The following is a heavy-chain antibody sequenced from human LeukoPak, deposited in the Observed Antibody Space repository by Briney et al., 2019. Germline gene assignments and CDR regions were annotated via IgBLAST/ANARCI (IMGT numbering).Heavy chain of an antibody. V-gene: IGHV3-49*01. CDR1: EFTFGDYA. J-gene: IGHJ4*02. Sequence: PGRSLRLSCTASEFTFGDYAMNWFRQAPGEGLEWVGLIRSEIFGGTTEYTASVNGRFTISRDDSKSIAYLQMNSLQTEDTAVYFCTRHGGGSYCFDSWGQGTLVTVSS. D-gene: IGHD1-26*01. CDR2: IRSEIFGGTT. CDR3: TRHGGGSYCFDS.